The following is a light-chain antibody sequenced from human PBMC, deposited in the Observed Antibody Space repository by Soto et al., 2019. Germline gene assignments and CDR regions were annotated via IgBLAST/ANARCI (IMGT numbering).Light chain of an antibody. CDR3: MQALQTSFT. J-gene: IGKJ3*01. CDR2: LGS. V-gene: IGKV2-28*01. Sequence: DIVMTQSPLSLSVTHGEPASISCRCSQSLLHRNGYNYLDWYLQKPGQSPQLLISLGSNRASGVPDRFSGSGSGTDFTLKISRVEAEDVGVYYCMQALQTSFTFGPGTKVDIK. CDR1: QSLLHRNGYNY.